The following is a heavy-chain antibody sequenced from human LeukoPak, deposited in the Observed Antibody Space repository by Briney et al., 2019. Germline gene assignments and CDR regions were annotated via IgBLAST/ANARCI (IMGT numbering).Heavy chain of an antibody. CDR1: SGPISTYY. Sequence: SETLSLTCAVSSGPISTYYWNWVRLPPGKGAGWVGHIYYTGKTNYNTSLEGRVSISIEKSKKQLSRNWTSVTAADTAVYYCASSYLREWMRYWGQGTLVTVS. V-gene: IGHV4-59*01. J-gene: IGHJ4*02. CDR3: ASSYLREWMRY. CDR2: IYYTGKT. D-gene: IGHD3-3*01.